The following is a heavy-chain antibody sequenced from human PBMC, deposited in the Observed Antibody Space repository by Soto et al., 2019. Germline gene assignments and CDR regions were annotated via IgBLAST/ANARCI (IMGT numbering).Heavy chain of an antibody. CDR3: AKAILIMVRKVITPPQCYYGMDV. CDR1: GFTFSSYS. V-gene: IGHV3-21*01. D-gene: IGHD3-10*01. J-gene: IGHJ6*04. Sequence: GRSLRLSCSASGFTFSSYSMNWVRQAPGQGLEWVSSISSSSSYIYYADSVRGRCTISRDNAKNSLYLQMNSLRAEDTAVYYCAKAILIMVRKVITPPQCYYGMDVWGKGTTVTVSS. CDR2: ISSSSSYI.